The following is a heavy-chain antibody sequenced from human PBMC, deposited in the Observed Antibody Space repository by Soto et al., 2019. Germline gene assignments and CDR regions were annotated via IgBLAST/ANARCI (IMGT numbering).Heavy chain of an antibody. CDR2: ISDTGGST. Sequence: GGSLRLSCAASGFTFSTYAMSWVRQAPGKGLEWVSAISDTGGSTYYIGSVKGRFTISRDNYKNTLYLQMNSLRVEDTAVYYCAKVQVPTVSFGGQGTMVAVYS. CDR1: GFTFSTYA. D-gene: IGHD1-1*01. CDR3: AKVQVPTVSF. J-gene: IGHJ4*02. V-gene: IGHV3-23*01.